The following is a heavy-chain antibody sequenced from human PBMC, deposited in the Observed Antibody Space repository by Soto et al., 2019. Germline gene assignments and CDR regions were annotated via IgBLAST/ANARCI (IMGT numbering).Heavy chain of an antibody. V-gene: IGHV4-59*08. CDR3: VRQGSGVLHGLVDV. CDR2: FRSSGGT. CDR1: GDSISSYN. J-gene: IGHJ6*02. Sequence: QVQLQESGPGLVKPSETLSLTCTVSGDSISSYNLAWIRQPPGKGLEWIGYFRSSGGTSYTPSLKRRVARSADASTKQCSLTLSSVTAADTAVYYCVRQGSGVLHGLVDVWGQGTTVTVSS. D-gene: IGHD1-26*01.